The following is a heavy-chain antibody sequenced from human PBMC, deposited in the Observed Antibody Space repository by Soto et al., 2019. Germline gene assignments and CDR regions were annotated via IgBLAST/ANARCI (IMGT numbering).Heavy chain of an antibody. D-gene: IGHD2-15*01. Sequence: GESLKISCRGSGYSFASYWVVWVRQMPGKGLEWVAIIFPGDSDTRYSPSLQGQVTVSADKSINTAYLQWSSLKASDTAMYYCATRTPLNFYGMGVWGQGTTVTVSS. V-gene: IGHV5-51*01. J-gene: IGHJ6*01. CDR3: ATRTPLNFYGMGV. CDR2: IFPGDSDT. CDR1: GYSFASYW.